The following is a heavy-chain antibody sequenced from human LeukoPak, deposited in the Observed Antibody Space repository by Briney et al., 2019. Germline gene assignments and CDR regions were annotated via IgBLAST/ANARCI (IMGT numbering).Heavy chain of an antibody. CDR2: ISSNGGST. Sequence: GGSLRLSCAASGFTFSSYAMHWVRQAPGKGLEYVSAISSNGGSTYYANSVKGRFTISRDNSKNTLYLQMGSLRAEDMAVYYCARDLYSSGWYLGAFDIWGQGTMVTVSS. V-gene: IGHV3-64*01. CDR3: ARDLYSSGWYLGAFDI. D-gene: IGHD6-19*01. J-gene: IGHJ3*02. CDR1: GFTFSSYA.